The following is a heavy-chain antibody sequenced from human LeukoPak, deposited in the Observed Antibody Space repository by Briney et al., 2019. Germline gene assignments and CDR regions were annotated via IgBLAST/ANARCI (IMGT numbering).Heavy chain of an antibody. Sequence: ASVKVSCKASGGTFSSYAISWVRQAPGQGLEWMGWISAYNGNTNYAQKLQGRVTMTTDTSTSTAYMELRSLRSDDTAVYYCARIPAAILGLVYFDYWGQGTLVTVSS. D-gene: IGHD2-2*02. J-gene: IGHJ4*02. V-gene: IGHV1-18*01. CDR1: GGTFSSYA. CDR2: ISAYNGNT. CDR3: ARIPAAILGLVYFDY.